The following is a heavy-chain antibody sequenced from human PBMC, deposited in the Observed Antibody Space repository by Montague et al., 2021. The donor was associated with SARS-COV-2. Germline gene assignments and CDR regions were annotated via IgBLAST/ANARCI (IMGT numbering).Heavy chain of an antibody. J-gene: IGHJ3*01. Sequence: SETLSLTCTVSGGSISNSIYYWGWIRQPPGKGLEWIGSIYYTGSTYYNPSLKSRVTISMNTSNNQFFLKLTSVTAVDTAVYYCARPGRGYSYGLDAFEVWGQGTMVTVSS. D-gene: IGHD5-18*01. V-gene: IGHV4-39*01. CDR3: ARPGRGYSYGLDAFEV. CDR2: IYYTGST. CDR1: GGSISNSIYY.